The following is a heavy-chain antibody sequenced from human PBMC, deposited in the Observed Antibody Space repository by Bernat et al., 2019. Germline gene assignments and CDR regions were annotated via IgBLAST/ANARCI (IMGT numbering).Heavy chain of an antibody. D-gene: IGHD6-13*01. CDR1: GFSLSTSGVG. CDR2: IYWDDDK. Sequence: QITLKESGPTLVKPTQTLTLTCTFSGFSLSTSGVGVGWIRQPPGKALEWLALIYWDDDKRYSPSLKSRLTITKDTSKNQVVLTMTNMDPVDTATYYCAHRWPHSSSWYVDAFDIWGQGTMVTVSS. V-gene: IGHV2-5*02. J-gene: IGHJ3*02. CDR3: AHRWPHSSSWYVDAFDI.